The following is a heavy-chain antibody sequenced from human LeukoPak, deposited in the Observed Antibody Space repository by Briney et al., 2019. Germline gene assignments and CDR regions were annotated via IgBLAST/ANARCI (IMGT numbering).Heavy chain of an antibody. CDR1: GFTFDDYA. CDR3: AKGGIPAAGKPIDY. CDR2: ISWNSGSI. V-gene: IGHV3-9*03. D-gene: IGHD6-13*01. J-gene: IGHJ4*02. Sequence: QSGGSLRLSCAASGFTFDDYAMHWVRQTPGKGLEWVSGISWNSGSIDYADSVKGRFTISRDNAKNSLYLQMNSLRAEDMAFYYCAKGGIPAAGKPIDYWGQGTLVTVSS.